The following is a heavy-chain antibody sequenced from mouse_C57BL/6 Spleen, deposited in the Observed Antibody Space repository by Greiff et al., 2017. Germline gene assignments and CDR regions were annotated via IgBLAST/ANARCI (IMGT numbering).Heavy chain of an antibody. CDR3: ARHEGAYYSNSWYFDV. Sequence: QVQLKQSGAELVKPGASVKLSCKASGYTFTEYTIHWVKQRSGQGLEWIGWFYPGSGSIKYNEKFKDKATLTADKSSSTVYMELSRLTSEDSAVYFCARHEGAYYSNSWYFDVWGTGTTVTVSS. V-gene: IGHV1-62-2*01. D-gene: IGHD2-5*01. CDR2: FYPGSGSI. J-gene: IGHJ1*03. CDR1: GYTFTEYT.